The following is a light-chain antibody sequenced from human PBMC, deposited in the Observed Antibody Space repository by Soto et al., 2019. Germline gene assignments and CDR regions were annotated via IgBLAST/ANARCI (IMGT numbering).Light chain of an antibody. V-gene: IGKV3-15*01. Sequence: EIVMTQSPGTLSLSPGERATLSRRASQSISSNLAWYQQRPGQAPRLLIYGASTRAPGIPARFSGSGSGTEFTLTISSLQSEDFAVYYCQHYNNLPLTFGGGTEVEIK. CDR3: QHYNNLPLT. CDR2: GAS. J-gene: IGKJ4*01. CDR1: QSISSN.